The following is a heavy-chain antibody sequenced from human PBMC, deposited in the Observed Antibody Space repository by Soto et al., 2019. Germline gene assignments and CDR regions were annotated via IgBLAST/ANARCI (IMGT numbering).Heavy chain of an antibody. V-gene: IGHV3-66*01. D-gene: IGHD3-16*01. Sequence: EEQLVESGGDLVQPGGSLRLSCAASGFTVSNNYMSWVRQAPGKGLEWVSLIYSGGSTYYADSVKGRFTISRDSSKNTLYLPMNSLSAEDTAMYYCAAYSHKGYWGQGTLVTVSS. CDR3: AAYSHKGY. CDR2: IYSGGST. J-gene: IGHJ4*02. CDR1: GFTVSNNY.